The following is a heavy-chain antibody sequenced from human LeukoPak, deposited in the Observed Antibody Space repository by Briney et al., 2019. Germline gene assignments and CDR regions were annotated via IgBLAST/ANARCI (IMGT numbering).Heavy chain of an antibody. CDR3: ARDCIAARRGEPYYYYYMDV. Sequence: PGGSLRLSCAASGFTFSSNSTTWVRQAPGKGLEWVSSISSSSSYIYYADSVKGRFTISRDNAKNSLYLQMHSLRAEDTAVYYCARDCIAARRGEPYYYYYMDVWGKGTTVTVS. D-gene: IGHD6-6*01. V-gene: IGHV3-21*01. CDR2: ISSSSSYI. CDR1: GFTFSSNS. J-gene: IGHJ6*03.